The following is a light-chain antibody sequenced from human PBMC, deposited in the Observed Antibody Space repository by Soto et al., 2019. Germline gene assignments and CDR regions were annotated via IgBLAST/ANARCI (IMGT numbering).Light chain of an antibody. V-gene: IGKV3-11*01. CDR2: DAS. J-gene: IGKJ2*01. Sequence: EIVLTQSPATLSLSPGERATLSCRASQSVSSYLAWYQQKPGQAPRLLIYDASNRATGIPARFSGSGSGTDVTLTISSLEPEDFAVYYCQQRSNWPLLYTFGQGTKLEI. CDR3: QQRSNWPLLYT. CDR1: QSVSSY.